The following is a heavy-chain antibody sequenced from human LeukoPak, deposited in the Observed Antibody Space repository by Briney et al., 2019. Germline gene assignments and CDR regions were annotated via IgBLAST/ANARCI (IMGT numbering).Heavy chain of an antibody. CDR1: GASISSYY. Sequence: SETLSLTSPVSGASISSYYWSWVRQPAGKGLEWIGRIYTSGSTNYNPSPKSRVTMSVDTSKNQFSLKLSSVTAADTAVYYCARDTLIPYDMVRGPKGGFDPWGQGTLVTVSS. CDR2: IYTSGST. J-gene: IGHJ5*02. D-gene: IGHD3-10*01. CDR3: ARDTLIPYDMVRGPKGGFDP. V-gene: IGHV4-4*07.